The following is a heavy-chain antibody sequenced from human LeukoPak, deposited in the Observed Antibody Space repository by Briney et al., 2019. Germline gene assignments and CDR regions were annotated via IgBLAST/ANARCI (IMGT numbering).Heavy chain of an antibody. D-gene: IGHD6-13*01. CDR3: ARHSSSWYQENDY. J-gene: IGHJ4*02. Sequence: SETLSLTCTVSGGSISSGSYYWSWIRQPAGKGLEWIGRIYTSGSTNYNPSLKSRVTISVDTSKNQFSLKLSSVTAADTAVYYCARHSSSWYQENDYWGQGTLVTVSS. CDR2: IYTSGST. V-gene: IGHV4-61*02. CDR1: GGSISSGSYY.